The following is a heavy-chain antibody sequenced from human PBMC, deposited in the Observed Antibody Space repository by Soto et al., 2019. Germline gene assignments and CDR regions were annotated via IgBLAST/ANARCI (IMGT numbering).Heavy chain of an antibody. CDR1: GFTFDDYG. CDR2: INWNGGRT. J-gene: IGHJ6*03. Sequence: EVQLVESGGGVVRPGGSLRLSWVASGFTFDDYGMHWVRQAPGKGLEWVSGINWNGGRTGYPGSMKGRFIISRDNAKNSLYLQMNSLRAEDTALYYCARSGNIVATTNYYMDVWGNGTTVTVSS. V-gene: IGHV3-20*04. D-gene: IGHD5-12*01. CDR3: ARSGNIVATTNYYMDV.